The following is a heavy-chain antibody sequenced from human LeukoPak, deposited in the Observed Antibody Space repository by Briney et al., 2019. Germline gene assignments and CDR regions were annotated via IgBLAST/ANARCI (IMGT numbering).Heavy chain of an antibody. Sequence: GGSLRLSCAASGVTFDDYGMSWVRQAPGKGLEWVSAISGSGGSTYYADSVKGRFTISRDNSKNTLYLQMNSLRAEDTAVYYCAKAEAGYYYDSSGYSWDYWGQGTLVTVSS. CDR3: AKAEAGYYYDSSGYSWDY. CDR2: ISGSGGST. CDR1: GVTFDDYG. D-gene: IGHD3-22*01. J-gene: IGHJ4*02. V-gene: IGHV3-23*01.